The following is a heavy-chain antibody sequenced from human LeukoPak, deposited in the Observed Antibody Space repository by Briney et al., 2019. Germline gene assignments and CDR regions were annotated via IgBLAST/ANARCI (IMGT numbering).Heavy chain of an antibody. CDR1: GGSFSGYY. CDR3: ARQFADYSGSGSYPEFDY. V-gene: IGHV4-34*01. J-gene: IGHJ4*02. Sequence: SETLSLTCAAYGGSFSGYYWSRIRQPPGKGLEWIGEINHSGSTNYNPSLKSRVTISVDTSKNQFSLKLSSVTAADTAVYYCARQFADYSGSGSYPEFDYWGQGTLVTVSS. CDR2: INHSGST. D-gene: IGHD3-10*01.